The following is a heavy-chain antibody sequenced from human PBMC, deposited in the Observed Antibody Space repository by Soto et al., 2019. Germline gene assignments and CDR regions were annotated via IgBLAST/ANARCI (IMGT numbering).Heavy chain of an antibody. CDR3: ARDRAMATMTFDA. V-gene: IGHV3-11*01. CDR2: ISREGTNV. D-gene: IGHD5-12*01. CDR1: GFTFGDYY. Sequence: GGSLRLSCAASGFTFGDYYMAWIRQPPGKGPKWISFISREGTNVFYAESVKGRFTISRDNAKNSLSLEMTSLTAEDTAVYYCARDRAMATMTFDAWGPGSLVTVSS. J-gene: IGHJ4*02.